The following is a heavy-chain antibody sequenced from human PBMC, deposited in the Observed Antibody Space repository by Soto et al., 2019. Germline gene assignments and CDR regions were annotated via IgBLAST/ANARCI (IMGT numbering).Heavy chain of an antibody. CDR3: ASEPIYYNDGSGYYPLGY. V-gene: IGHV1-18*04. Sequence: ASVKVSCKASGYTFTTYGLSWVRQAPGQGLECVGWISASNGNTHYSQKFQGRVTMTTDTSTSTAYMELRSLTSGDTAVYYCASEPIYYNDGSGYYPLGYWGQGTLVTVS. D-gene: IGHD3-22*01. CDR1: GYTFTTYG. J-gene: IGHJ4*02. CDR2: ISASNGNT.